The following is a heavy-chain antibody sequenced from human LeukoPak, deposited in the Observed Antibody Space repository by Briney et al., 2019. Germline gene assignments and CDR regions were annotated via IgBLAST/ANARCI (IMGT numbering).Heavy chain of an antibody. D-gene: IGHD3-3*01. CDR1: GASITGGSYY. J-gene: IGHJ6*03. CDR3: ARDKPGGQLADYDFWSGYYNGNYYYYYMDV. V-gene: IGHV4-61*02. CDR2: IYTSGST. Sequence: SQTLSLTCTVSGASITGGSYYWSWIRQPAGKGLEWIGRIYTSGSTNYNPSLKSRVTMSVDTSKNQFSLKLSSVTAADTAVYYCARDKPGGQLADYDFWSGYYNGNYYYYYMDVWGKGTTVTVSS.